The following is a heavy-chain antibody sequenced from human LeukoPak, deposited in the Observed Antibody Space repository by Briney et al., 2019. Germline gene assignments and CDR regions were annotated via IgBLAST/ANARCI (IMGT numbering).Heavy chain of an antibody. CDR3: ARMIGDY. CDR1: GGSISSYY. Sequence: PSETLSLTCTVSGGSISSYYWSWIRQPPGKGLEWIGYIYYSGSTNYNPSLTSRVTISVDTSKNQFSLKLSSVTAADTAVYYCARMIGDYWGQGTLVTVSS. J-gene: IGHJ4*02. CDR2: IYYSGST. V-gene: IGHV4-59*01. D-gene: IGHD3-16*01.